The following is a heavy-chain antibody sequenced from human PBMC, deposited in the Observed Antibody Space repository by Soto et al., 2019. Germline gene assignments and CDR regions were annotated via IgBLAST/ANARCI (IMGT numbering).Heavy chain of an antibody. CDR2: IYYSGST. Sequence: QLQLQESGPGLVKPSEALSLTCSVSGGSISSSSYYWGWIRQPPGKGLEWIGRIYYSGSTYYNPSPKSRVTISIDKSKNQFSLKLSSLTAADTAVYYCARLEGLATISYYFAFWGQGTLVTVSS. D-gene: IGHD3-9*01. CDR3: ARLEGLATISYYFAF. J-gene: IGHJ4*02. CDR1: GGSISSSSYY. V-gene: IGHV4-39*01.